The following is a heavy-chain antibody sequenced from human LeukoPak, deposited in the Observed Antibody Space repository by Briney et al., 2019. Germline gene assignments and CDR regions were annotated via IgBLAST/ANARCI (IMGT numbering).Heavy chain of an antibody. V-gene: IGHV3-30-3*01. CDR2: ISYVGSNK. D-gene: IGHD2/OR15-2a*01. CDR3: AKVVAGNIDYYFDY. CDR1: GFTFSSYA. J-gene: IGHJ4*02. Sequence: GGSLRLSCAASGFTFSSYAMHWVRQAPGKGLEWVAVISYVGSNKYYADSVKGRFTISRDNSKNTVYLQMRNLRVEHTAVYYCAKVVAGNIDYYFDYWGQGILVAVSS.